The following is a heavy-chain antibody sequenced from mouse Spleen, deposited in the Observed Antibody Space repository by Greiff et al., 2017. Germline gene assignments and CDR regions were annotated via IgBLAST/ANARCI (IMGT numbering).Heavy chain of an antibody. CDR1: GFSLSTSGMG. V-gene: IGHV8-12*01. Sequence: QVTLKVSGPGILQSSQTLSLTCSFSGFSLSTSGMGVSWIRQPSGKGLEWLAHIYWDDDKRDNPSLQSRLTISKDTSRNQVFLKITSVDAAETATYYCARRGYYGSSWAMDYWGQGTSVTVSS. D-gene: IGHD1-1*01. CDR2: IYWDDDK. CDR3: ARRGYYGSSWAMDY. J-gene: IGHJ4*01.